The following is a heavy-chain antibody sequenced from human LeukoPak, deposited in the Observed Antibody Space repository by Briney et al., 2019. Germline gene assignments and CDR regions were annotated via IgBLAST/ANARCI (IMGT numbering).Heavy chain of an antibody. CDR2: ISDSGGRT. CDR3: ASPFYGSGSYQLYYMDV. J-gene: IGHJ6*03. Sequence: GGSLRLSCAVSGITLSNYGMSWVRQTPGKGLEWVAGISDSGGRTNYADSVKGRFTISRDNSKNTLYLQMNSLRAEDTAVYYCASPFYGSGSYQLYYMDVWGKGTTVTVSS. CDR1: GITLSNYG. D-gene: IGHD3-10*01. V-gene: IGHV3-23*01.